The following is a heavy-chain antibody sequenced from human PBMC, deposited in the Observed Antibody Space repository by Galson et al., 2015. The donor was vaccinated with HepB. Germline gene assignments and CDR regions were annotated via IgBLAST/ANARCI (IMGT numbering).Heavy chain of an antibody. CDR1: GFIFSTYS. CDR2: ISNSGSHT. CDR3: ARLTSSSSDPSDY. J-gene: IGHJ4*02. V-gene: IGHV3-21*03. Sequence: SLRLSCAASGFIFSTYSMNWVRQAPGKGLEWVSSISNSGSHTYYADSVKGRFTISRDNAKTSLYLQMNSLGAEDTAVYYCARLTSSSSDPSDYWCQGTLVTVSS. D-gene: IGHD6-6*01.